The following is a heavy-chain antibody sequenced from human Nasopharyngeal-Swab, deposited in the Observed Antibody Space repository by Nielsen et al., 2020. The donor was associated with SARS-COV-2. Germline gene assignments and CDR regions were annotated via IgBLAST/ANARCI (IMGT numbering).Heavy chain of an antibody. CDR1: GFNFRTYG. V-gene: IGHV3-33*06. Sequence: GESLKISCVASGFNFRTYGMHWVRQAPGKGLEWVAVIWYDGSHEYYADSVKGRFTISRDNSKNTLYLQMNRLRAEDTAVYYCAKSLLGYGDYIVDYWGQGTLVTVSS. CDR3: AKSLLGYGDYIVDY. CDR2: IWYDGSHE. D-gene: IGHD4-17*01. J-gene: IGHJ4*02.